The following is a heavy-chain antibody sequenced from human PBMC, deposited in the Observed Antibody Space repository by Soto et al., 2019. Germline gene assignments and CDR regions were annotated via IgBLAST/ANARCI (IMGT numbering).Heavy chain of an antibody. Sequence: PGGSLRLSXAASGFTFSSYAMSWVRQAPGKGLEWVSAISGSGGSTYYADSVKGRFTISRDNSKNTLYLQMNSLRAEDTAVYYCAKDSYHDFWSGYIDYYYYGMDVWGQGTTVTVSS. CDR1: GFTFSSYA. CDR2: ISGSGGST. J-gene: IGHJ6*02. D-gene: IGHD3-3*01. CDR3: AKDSYHDFWSGYIDYYYYGMDV. V-gene: IGHV3-23*01.